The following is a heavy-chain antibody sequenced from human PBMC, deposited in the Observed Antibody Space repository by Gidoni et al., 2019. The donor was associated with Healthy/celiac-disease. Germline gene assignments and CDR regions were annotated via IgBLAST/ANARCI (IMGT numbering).Heavy chain of an antibody. CDR3: ARPPPGFYCGGDCYYYYGMDV. J-gene: IGHJ6*02. V-gene: IGHV3-21*01. Sequence: EVQLVESGGGLVKPGGSLRPPCAAAGFPCSSSSMNWARQAPGKGLEWVSSISSSSSSISYADSVKGRFTISRDNAKTSLYLQMNSRRAEDTAVYYCARPPPGFYCGGDCYYYYGMDVWGQGTTVTVSS. CDR1: GFPCSSSS. D-gene: IGHD2-21*02. CDR2: ISSSSSSI.